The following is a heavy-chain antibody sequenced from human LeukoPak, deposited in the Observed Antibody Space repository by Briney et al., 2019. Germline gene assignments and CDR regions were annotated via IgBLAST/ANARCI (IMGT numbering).Heavy chain of an antibody. V-gene: IGHV3-21*01. CDR3: ARDFLVGATAFDI. CDR2: ISSSSSYI. Sequence: GGPLRLSCAASGFTFSSYSMNWVRQAPGKGLEWVSSISSSSSYIYYADSVKGRFTISRDNSKNTLYLQMGRLRAEDMAVYYCARDFLVGATAFDIWGQGTMVTVSS. J-gene: IGHJ3*02. D-gene: IGHD1-26*01. CDR1: GFTFSSYS.